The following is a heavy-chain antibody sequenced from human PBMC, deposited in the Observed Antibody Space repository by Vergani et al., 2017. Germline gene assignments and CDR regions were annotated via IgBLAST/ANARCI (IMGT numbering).Heavy chain of an antibody. CDR2: INPNSGGT. V-gene: IGHV1-2*02. D-gene: IGHD6-19*01. CDR1: GYTFTGYY. CDR3: ASGTTIXAVTDTGGAGYMDV. Sequence: QVQLVQSGAEVKKPGASVKVSCRASGYTFTGYYMHWVRQAPGQGLEWIGWINPNSGGTQYAQKFQGRITVTRDTSISTAYMELSRLRSDDSAIYYCASGTTIXAVTDTGGAGYMDVWGKGTTVTVSS. J-gene: IGHJ6*03.